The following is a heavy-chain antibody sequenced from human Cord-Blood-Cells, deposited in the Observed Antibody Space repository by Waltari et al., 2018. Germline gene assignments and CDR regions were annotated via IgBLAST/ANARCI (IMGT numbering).Heavy chain of an antibody. CDR1: GFTFSSYA. J-gene: IGHJ3*02. V-gene: IGHV3-64*02. Sequence: EVQLVESGEGLVQPGGSLRLSCAASGFTFSSYAMHWVRQAPGKGLEYVSAISSNGGSTDYADAVKGGFTISRDNAKNTLYLQMGSLRAEDMAVYYCAREGMSEAFDIWGQGTMVTVSS. CDR2: ISSNGGST. D-gene: IGHD3-10*01. CDR3: AREGMSEAFDI.